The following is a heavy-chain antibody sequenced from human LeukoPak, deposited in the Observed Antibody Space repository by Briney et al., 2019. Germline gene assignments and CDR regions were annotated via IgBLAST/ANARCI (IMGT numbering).Heavy chain of an antibody. CDR3: VRPSIDDYGDCGY. J-gene: IGHJ4*02. Sequence: GGSLRLSCAASGFTFAFYGMNWVRQAPGKGLEWISSISSLGRSYKYYADSVKGRLTISRDDAKNSLYLQMNSLRADDTAVYYCVRPSIDDYGDCGYWGQGTLVTVSS. D-gene: IGHD4-17*01. CDR1: GFTFAFYG. CDR2: ISSLGRSYK. V-gene: IGHV3-21*01.